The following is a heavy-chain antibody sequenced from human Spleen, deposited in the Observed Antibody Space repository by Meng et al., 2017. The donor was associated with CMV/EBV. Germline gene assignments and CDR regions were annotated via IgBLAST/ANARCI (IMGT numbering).Heavy chain of an antibody. Sequence: GESLKISCAASGFTFSSYWMSWVRQAPGKGLEWVANIKQDGSEKYYVDSVKGRFTISRDNAKNSLYLQMNSLRAEDTAVYYCARAQARQQLARFYYYYGMDVWGQGTTVTVSS. CDR1: GFTFSSYW. D-gene: IGHD6-13*01. J-gene: IGHJ6*02. V-gene: IGHV3-7*01. CDR2: IKQDGSEK. CDR3: ARAQARQQLARFYYYYGMDV.